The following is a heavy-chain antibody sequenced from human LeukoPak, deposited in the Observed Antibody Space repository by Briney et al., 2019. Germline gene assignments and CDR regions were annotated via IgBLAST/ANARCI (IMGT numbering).Heavy chain of an antibody. CDR2: IYTSGST. V-gene: IGHV4-61*02. CDR1: GGSISSGSYY. J-gene: IGHJ5*02. D-gene: IGHD2-15*01. Sequence: SQTLSLTCTVSGGSISSGSYYWSWIRQPAGKGLEWIGRIYTSGSTNYNSSLKSRVTISVDTSKNQFSLKLSSVTAADTAVYYCARGIYCSGGSCYRLNWFDPWGQGTLVTVSS. CDR3: ARGIYCSGGSCYRLNWFDP.